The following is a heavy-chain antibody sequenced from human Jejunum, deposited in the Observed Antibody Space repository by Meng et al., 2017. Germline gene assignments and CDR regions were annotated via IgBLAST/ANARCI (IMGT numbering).Heavy chain of an antibody. J-gene: IGHJ2*01. Sequence: QMQRAESRPGLWKPSQTLSLPCTVPGASTSSGNYSWTWIRQHPWKGLEWIGYIYYSVSTYYNPSLQSLVTISIDMSENQFSLKLTSVTAADTAVYYCARVNWTSSYWYFDLWGRGTLVTVSS. V-gene: IGHV4-31*01. CDR3: ARVNWTSSYWYFDL. CDR2: IYYSVST. CDR1: GASTSSGNYS. D-gene: IGHD1-1*01.